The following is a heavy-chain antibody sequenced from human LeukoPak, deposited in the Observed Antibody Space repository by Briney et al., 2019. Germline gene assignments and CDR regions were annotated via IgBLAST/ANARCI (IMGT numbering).Heavy chain of an antibody. J-gene: IGHJ4*02. CDR3: ARTGLWGSGSYTYDH. CDR2: ISAYNGNT. D-gene: IGHD3-10*01. CDR1: GYTFTSYG. Sequence: EAAVKVSCKASGYTFTSYGISWVRQAPGQGLGWMGWISAYNGNTNYAQKLQGRVTMTTDTSTSTAYMELRSLRSDDPAVYYCARTGLWGSGSYTYDHWGQGTLVTVSS. V-gene: IGHV1-18*04.